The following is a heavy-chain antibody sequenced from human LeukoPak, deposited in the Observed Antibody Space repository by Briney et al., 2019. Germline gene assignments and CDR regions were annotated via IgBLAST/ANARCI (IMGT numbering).Heavy chain of an antibody. J-gene: IGHJ4*02. CDR3: ARGHYDFWSGYYSH. CDR2: ISYDGSNK. D-gene: IGHD3-3*01. Sequence: PGGSLRLSCAASGFTFSSYAMHWVRQAPGKGLEWVAVISYDGSNKYYADSVKGRFTISRDNSKNTLYLQMNSLRAEDTAVYYCARGHYDFWSGYYSHWGQGTLVTVSS. CDR1: GFTFSSYA. V-gene: IGHV3-30-3*01.